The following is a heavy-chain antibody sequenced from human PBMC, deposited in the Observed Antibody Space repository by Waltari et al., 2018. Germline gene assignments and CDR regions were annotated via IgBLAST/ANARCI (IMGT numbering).Heavy chain of an antibody. Sequence: VQLVQSGSEWQKPGASVKVSCKAYGYSFTNHAITWVRQAPGQGLELMGCITTNTENPTYTQGFTRRFVFSLDTSVSTAYLQINDLKAEDTAIYYCAREVVPAAKIVVNWFDPWGQGTQVTVSS. D-gene: IGHD2-2*01. V-gene: IGHV7-4-1*02. CDR3: AREVVPAAKIVVNWFDP. J-gene: IGHJ5*02. CDR1: GYSFTNHA. CDR2: ITTNTENP.